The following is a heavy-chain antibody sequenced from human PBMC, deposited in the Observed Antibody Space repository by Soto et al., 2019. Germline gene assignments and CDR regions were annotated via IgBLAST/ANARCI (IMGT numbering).Heavy chain of an antibody. Sequence: QVQLVQSGAEVKKPGSSVKVSCKASGGTFSSYAISWVRQAPGQGLEWMGGIIPIFGTANYAQKFQGRVTITADKSTSTAYMELSSLRSEDTAVYYCARSHLMVRGVILFYAFDIWGQGTMVTVSS. V-gene: IGHV1-69*06. CDR2: IIPIFGTA. D-gene: IGHD3-10*01. CDR1: GGTFSSYA. CDR3: ARSHLMVRGVILFYAFDI. J-gene: IGHJ3*02.